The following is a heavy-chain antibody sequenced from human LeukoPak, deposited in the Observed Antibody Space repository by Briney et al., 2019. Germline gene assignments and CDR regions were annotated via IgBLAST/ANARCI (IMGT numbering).Heavy chain of an antibody. D-gene: IGHD6-6*01. Sequence: PSETLSLTCTVSGASFSSSRYYWGWIRQPPGKGLERIGSVYDSGSTYYNPSLKSRVTISLDTSKNQFSLKLTSVTAADTAVYYCAKTGSTIAARPPDYWGQGTLVTVSS. CDR2: VYDSGST. V-gene: IGHV4-39*07. J-gene: IGHJ4*02. CDR1: GASFSSSRYY. CDR3: AKTGSTIAARPPDY.